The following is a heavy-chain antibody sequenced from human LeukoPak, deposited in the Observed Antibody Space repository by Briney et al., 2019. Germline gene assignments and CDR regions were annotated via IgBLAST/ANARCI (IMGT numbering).Heavy chain of an antibody. J-gene: IGHJ5*02. CDR2: ITNDGSST. CDR3: ARDSRYYDILTGYYNWFDP. CDR1: GLTFSSHW. D-gene: IGHD3-9*01. V-gene: IGHV3-74*01. Sequence: PGGSLRLSCAASGLTFSSHWMHWVRQAPGKGLVWVSRITNDGSSTTYADSVKGRFTISRDNAKNSLYLQMNSLRAEDTAVYYCARDSRYYDILTGYYNWFDPWGQGTLVTVSS.